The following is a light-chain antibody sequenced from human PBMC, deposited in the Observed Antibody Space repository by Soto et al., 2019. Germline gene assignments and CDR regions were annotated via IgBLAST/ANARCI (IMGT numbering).Light chain of an antibody. J-gene: IGKJ4*01. CDR1: QSVSSSY. V-gene: IGKV3D-20*01. CDR2: DAS. CDR3: QQYGSSPLT. Sequence: EIVLTQSPATLSLCPGERATLSCGASQSVSSSYIAWYQQKPGLAPRLLIYDASSRATGIPDRFSGSGSGTDFTLTISRLEPEDFAVYYCQQYGSSPLTFGGGTKVEIK.